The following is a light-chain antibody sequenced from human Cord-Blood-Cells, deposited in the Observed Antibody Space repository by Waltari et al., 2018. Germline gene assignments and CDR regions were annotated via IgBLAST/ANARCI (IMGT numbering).Light chain of an antibody. Sequence: DIVMTQSPDSLAVSLGERATINCKSSKIVLYSSNHKIVLALCQQKPEQPPRLLVYWESTGESGVPDRFSGSGSGTDFTLTISSLQAEDVAVYYCQQYYSTPLTFGGGTKVEIK. CDR2: WES. CDR1: KIVLYSSNHKIV. V-gene: IGKV4-1*01. J-gene: IGKJ4*01. CDR3: QQYYSTPLT.